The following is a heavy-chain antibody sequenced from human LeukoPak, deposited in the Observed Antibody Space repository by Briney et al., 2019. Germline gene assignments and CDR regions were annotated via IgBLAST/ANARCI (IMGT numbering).Heavy chain of an antibody. CDR1: GGSFSGYY. V-gene: IGHV4-34*01. CDR2: INHSGST. CDR3: ARETRYCSGGSCYSRWLDP. D-gene: IGHD2-15*01. Sequence: SETLSLTCAVYGGSFSGYYWSWIRQPPGKGLEWIGEINHSGSTNYNPSLKSRVTISVDTSTNQFSLKLSSVTAADTAVYYCARETRYCSGGSCYSRWLDPWGQGTLVTVSS. J-gene: IGHJ5*02.